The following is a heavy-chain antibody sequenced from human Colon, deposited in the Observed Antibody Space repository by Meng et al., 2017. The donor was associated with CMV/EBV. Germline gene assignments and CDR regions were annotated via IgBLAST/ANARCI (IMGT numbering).Heavy chain of an antibody. CDR2: ISSSGRYI. J-gene: IGHJ6*02. V-gene: IGHV3-21*01. Sequence: GGSLRLSCEAFRLTFSSYTMNWVRQAPGKGLEWVASISSSGRYIYYADSVKGRFTISRDNAYNSLYLQMNSLRADDTAVYYCARDTESYGMDVWGQGTTVTVSS. CDR3: ARDTESYGMDV. D-gene: IGHD1-14*01. CDR1: RLTFSSYT.